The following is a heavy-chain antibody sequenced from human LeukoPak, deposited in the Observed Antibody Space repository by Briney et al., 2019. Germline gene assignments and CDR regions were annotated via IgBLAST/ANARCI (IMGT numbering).Heavy chain of an antibody. CDR3: ARPHNSGWEFDP. CDR1: GYTFTSYA. Sequence: ASVKVSCKASGYTFTSYAMHWVRQAPGQRLEWMGWINAGNGNTKYSQKFQGRVTITRDTSASTAYMELSSLRSGDTAVYYCARPHNSGWEFDPWGQGTLVTVSS. CDR2: INAGNGNT. D-gene: IGHD5-12*01. V-gene: IGHV1-3*01. J-gene: IGHJ5*02.